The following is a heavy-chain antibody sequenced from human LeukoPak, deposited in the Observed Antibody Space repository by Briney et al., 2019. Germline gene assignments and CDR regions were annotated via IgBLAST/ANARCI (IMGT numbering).Heavy chain of an antibody. V-gene: IGHV3-30*18. CDR1: GFTFSSYG. CDR2: ISYDGSNK. D-gene: IGHD3-22*01. Sequence: GGSLRLSCAASGFTFSSYGMHWVRQAPGKGLECVAVISYDGSNKYYADSVKGRFTISRDNSKNTLYLQMNSLRAEDTAVYYCAKDPYYYDSSGYPPHYWGQGTLVTVSS. J-gene: IGHJ4*02. CDR3: AKDPYYYDSSGYPPHY.